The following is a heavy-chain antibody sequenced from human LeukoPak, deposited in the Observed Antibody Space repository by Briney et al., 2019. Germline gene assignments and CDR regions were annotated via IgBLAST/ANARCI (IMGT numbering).Heavy chain of an antibody. V-gene: IGHV5-51*01. CDR1: GYSFTFYW. D-gene: IGHD3-22*01. Sequence: GESLKISCKGSGYSFTFYWIGWVRQMPGKGLEWMGIIYPGDSDTRYSPSFQGQVTISADKSISTAYLQWSSLKASDTAMYYCAREGVTYYYDSSHNWFDPWGQGTLVTVSS. J-gene: IGHJ5*02. CDR2: IYPGDSDT. CDR3: AREGVTYYYDSSHNWFDP.